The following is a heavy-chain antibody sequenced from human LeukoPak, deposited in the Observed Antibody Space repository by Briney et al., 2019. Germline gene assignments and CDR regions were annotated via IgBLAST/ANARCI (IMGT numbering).Heavy chain of an antibody. CDR3: TRDIGRVWGQVLDF. D-gene: IGHD3-9*01. CDR1: GFTFSTYA. CDR2: ISGNGRST. Sequence: PGGSLRLSCAASGFTFSTYATHWVRQAPGKGLEYVSGISGNGRSTFYGGSVKGRFTVSRDNSKDTLYLQMGSLRVEDMAVYYCTRDIGRVWGQVLDFWGQGTMVTVSS. V-gene: IGHV3-64*02. J-gene: IGHJ3*01.